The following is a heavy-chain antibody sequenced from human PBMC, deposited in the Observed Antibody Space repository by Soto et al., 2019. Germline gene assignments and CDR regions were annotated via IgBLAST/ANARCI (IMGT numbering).Heavy chain of an antibody. J-gene: IGHJ6*02. CDR1: GGSLRTYA. V-gene: IGHV1-69*06. CDR2: IIPAFGRP. Sequence: QVQLVQSGAEVKSPGSSVKVSCRASGGSLRTYAISWVRQAPGQGLEWMGGIIPAFGRPNYAQKFQGRVTINADRSTGTAYLELSSLRSEDTAVYYCARDTRGPVVHYFYAMDVWGQGTTVTVSS. CDR3: ARDTRGPVVHYFYAMDV. D-gene: IGHD2-15*01.